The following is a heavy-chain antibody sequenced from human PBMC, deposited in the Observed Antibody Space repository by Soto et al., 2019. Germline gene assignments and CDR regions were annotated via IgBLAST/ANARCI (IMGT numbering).Heavy chain of an antibody. CDR1: GGTFSSDS. V-gene: IGHV1-69*12. CDR3: ARSGGLDRDFNY. J-gene: IGHJ4*02. Sequence: QVQLVQSGAEVKKPGSSVKVSCKASGGTFSSDSFSWVRQAPGQGLEWMGGIIPMFDTPSYAQKFQDRVTITADESTSTAYMQLSSLRAGDTAVYYWARSGGLDRDFNYWGQGSLVTVSS. CDR2: IIPMFDTP. D-gene: IGHD2-15*01.